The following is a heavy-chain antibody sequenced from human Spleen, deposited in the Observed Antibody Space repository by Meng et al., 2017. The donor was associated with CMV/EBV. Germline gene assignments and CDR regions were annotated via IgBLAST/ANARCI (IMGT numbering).Heavy chain of an antibody. CDR1: GGSFSGYY. CDR3: AGESQQLVAWWFDP. CDR2: INHSGST. Sequence: SETLSLTCAVYGGSFSGYYWSWIRQPPGKGLEWIGEINHSGSTNYNPSLKSRVTISVDTSKNQFSLKLSSVTAADTAVYYCAGESQQLVAWWFDPWGQGTLVTVSS. J-gene: IGHJ5*02. V-gene: IGHV4-34*01. D-gene: IGHD6-13*01.